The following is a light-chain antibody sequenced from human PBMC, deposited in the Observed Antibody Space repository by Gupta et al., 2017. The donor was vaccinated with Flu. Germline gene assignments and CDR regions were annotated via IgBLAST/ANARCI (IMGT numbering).Light chain of an antibody. CDR3: SSYTSSSTRV. Sequence: SALTQPVSVSGSPGQSITISCTGTSSDVGGYNYVSWYQQHPGKAPKLMIYEVSNRPAGVSNRFSGSKSGNTASLTISVPQEEDEADYYCSSYTSSSTRVFGGGTKLTVL. CDR2: EVS. CDR1: SSDVGGYNY. J-gene: IGLJ3*02. V-gene: IGLV2-14*01.